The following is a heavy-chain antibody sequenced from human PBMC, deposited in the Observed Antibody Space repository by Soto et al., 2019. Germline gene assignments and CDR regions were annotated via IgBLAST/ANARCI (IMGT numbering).Heavy chain of an antibody. CDR3: ARTRSAWSDFHYDYLDV. Sequence: QVQLLESGGGVVQPGRSLRLSCAASGFTFNSYGMHWVRQGPGNGLEWVAFISYDSTKTYYADSVKGRFTISRDNSNSALYVQMNSLTGEDTAVYYCARTRSAWSDFHYDYLDVWGQWTTGTVSS. V-gene: IGHV3-30*03. J-gene: IGHJ6*03. D-gene: IGHD1-26*01. CDR1: GFTFNSYG. CDR2: ISYDSTKT.